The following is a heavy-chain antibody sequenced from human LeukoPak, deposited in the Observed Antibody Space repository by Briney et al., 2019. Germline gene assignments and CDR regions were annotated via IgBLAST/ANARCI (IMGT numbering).Heavy chain of an antibody. V-gene: IGHV3-64*01. CDR3: ARDTNREQDI. Sequence: GGSLRLSCAASRFTFSRDYMHWVRQAPGKGLEYVSAISSNGGKTHYTNSVKGRFTISRDNSKNTVYLQMGSLSTEDTAVYYCARDTNREQDIWGQGTTVTVSS. CDR1: RFTFSRDY. J-gene: IGHJ6*02. D-gene: IGHD3-3*01. CDR2: ISSNGGKT.